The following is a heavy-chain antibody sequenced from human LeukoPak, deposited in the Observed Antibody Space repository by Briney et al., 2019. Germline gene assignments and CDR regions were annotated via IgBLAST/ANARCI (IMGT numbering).Heavy chain of an antibody. J-gene: IGHJ4*02. V-gene: IGHV1-3*01. CDR1: GYIFTSYA. Sequence: GASVKVSCKASGYIFTSYAMHWVRQAPGQRLEWMGWINAGNGNTKYSQKFQGRVTITRDTSASTAYMELSSLRSEDTAVYYCARGPSGRLRTSTYYFDYWGQGTLVTVSS. CDR2: INAGNGNT. D-gene: IGHD6-19*01. CDR3: ARGPSGRLRTSTYYFDY.